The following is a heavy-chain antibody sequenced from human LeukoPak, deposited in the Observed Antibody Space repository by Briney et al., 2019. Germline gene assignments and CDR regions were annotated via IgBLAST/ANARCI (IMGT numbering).Heavy chain of an antibody. V-gene: IGHV3-23*01. J-gene: IGHJ3*02. CDR1: GFTFSSYA. D-gene: IGHD6-13*01. Sequence: PGGSLRLSCAASGFTFSSYAMSWVRQAPGKGLEWVSAISGSGGNTYYADSVKGRFTISRDNSKNTLYLQMNSLRAEDTAVYYCANIAGYSSSWYSGAFDIWGQGTMVTVSS. CDR3: ANIAGYSSSWYSGAFDI. CDR2: ISGSGGNT.